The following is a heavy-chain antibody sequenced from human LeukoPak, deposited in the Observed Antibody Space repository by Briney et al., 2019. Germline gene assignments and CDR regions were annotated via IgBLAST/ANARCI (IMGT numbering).Heavy chain of an antibody. Sequence: GGSLRLSCAASGFTFSSYGMHWVRQAPGKGLEWVAVISYDGSNKYYADSVKGRFTISRDNSKNTLYLQMNSLRAEDTAVYYCAKDLPADCSSTSCYAGIGFWGQGTLVTVSS. CDR1: GFTFSSYG. J-gene: IGHJ4*02. CDR2: ISYDGSNK. V-gene: IGHV3-30*18. CDR3: AKDLPADCSSTSCYAGIGF. D-gene: IGHD2-2*01.